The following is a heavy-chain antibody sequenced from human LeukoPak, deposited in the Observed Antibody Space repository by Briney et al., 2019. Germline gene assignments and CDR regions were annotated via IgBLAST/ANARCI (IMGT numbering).Heavy chain of an antibody. D-gene: IGHD3-3*01. CDR1: GFTFSSYA. J-gene: IGHJ4*02. V-gene: IGHV3-23*01. CDR2: ISGSGGST. CDR3: AKARWETQYYDFCSGYYPFDY. Sequence: GGSLRLSCAASGFTFSSYAMSWVRQAPGKGLEWVSAISGSGGSTYYADSVKGRFTISRDNSKNTLYLQMNSLRAEDTAVYYCAKARWETQYYDFCSGYYPFDYWGQGTLVTVSS.